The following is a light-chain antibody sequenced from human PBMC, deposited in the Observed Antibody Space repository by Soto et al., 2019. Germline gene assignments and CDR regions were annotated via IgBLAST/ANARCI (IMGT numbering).Light chain of an antibody. Sequence: DIQMTPSPPTLSASVGDRVTITCRASQSIRHYLAWYQQMPGKAPKLLIYGASTLHSGVPSRFSGSGSGTEFTLTISSMQPDDFGNYFCQHHNSYSQTFGQGTKVEIK. CDR2: GAS. CDR1: QSIRHY. CDR3: QHHNSYSQT. J-gene: IGKJ1*01. V-gene: IGKV1-5*01.